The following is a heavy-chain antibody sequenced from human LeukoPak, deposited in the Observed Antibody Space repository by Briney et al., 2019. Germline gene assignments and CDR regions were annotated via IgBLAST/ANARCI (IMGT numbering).Heavy chain of an antibody. CDR3: ARRHLNEYYTEY. Sequence: GGSLRLSCAASGFTFSSYSMNWVRQAPGKGLEWVSYISSSSSTKYYADSVKGRFTISRDNVKNSLYLQMNSLRAEDTAVYYCARRHLNEYYTEYWGQGTLVTVSS. D-gene: IGHD3-10*01. J-gene: IGHJ4*02. CDR1: GFTFSSYS. CDR2: ISSSSSTK. V-gene: IGHV3-48*04.